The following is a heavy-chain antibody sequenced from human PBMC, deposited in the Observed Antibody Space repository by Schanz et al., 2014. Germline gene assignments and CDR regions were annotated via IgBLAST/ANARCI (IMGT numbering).Heavy chain of an antibody. CDR1: GYTLTNFD. D-gene: IGHD6-6*01. Sequence: QVQLVQSGAEVKKPGASVKVSCKASGYTLTNFDINWVRQAPGQGLEWMGWINPDSGGTNYAQKFQGRVTMTRDMSINTAYMELSRLRSDDSAVYYCARDRGHVEQLVLEWYYAMDVWGQGTTVAVSS. J-gene: IGHJ6*02. CDR2: INPDSGGT. CDR3: ARDRGHVEQLVLEWYYAMDV. V-gene: IGHV1-2*02.